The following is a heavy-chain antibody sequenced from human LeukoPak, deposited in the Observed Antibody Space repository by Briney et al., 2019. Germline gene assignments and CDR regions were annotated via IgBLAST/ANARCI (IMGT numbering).Heavy chain of an antibody. V-gene: IGHV4-34*01. Sequence: SETLSLTCAVYGGSFSGYYWSWIRQPPGKGLEWIGEINHSGSTNYNPSLKSRVTISVDTSKNQFSPKLSSVTAADTAVYYCASVSIAGYYYYGMDVWGQGTTVTVSS. D-gene: IGHD6-6*01. J-gene: IGHJ6*02. CDR3: ASVSIAGYYYYGMDV. CDR2: INHSGST. CDR1: GGSFSGYY.